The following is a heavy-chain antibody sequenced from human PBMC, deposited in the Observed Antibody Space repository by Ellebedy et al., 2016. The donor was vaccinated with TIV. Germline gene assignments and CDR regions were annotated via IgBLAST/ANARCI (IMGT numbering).Heavy chain of an antibody. D-gene: IGHD3-10*01. CDR2: IRGNAEDI. CDR3: GRDRGEEEILSFFDV. J-gene: IGHJ4*02. V-gene: IGHV3-21*01. Sequence: PGGSLRLSCAASGSNCNNLRMHWFRQAPGRWLESVSLIRGNAEDINYSDCVKGRFTASRDNVNNSVFLQMDSLRAEDTAVYYCGRDRGEEEILSFFDVWGQGTLVTVAT. CDR1: GSNCNNLR.